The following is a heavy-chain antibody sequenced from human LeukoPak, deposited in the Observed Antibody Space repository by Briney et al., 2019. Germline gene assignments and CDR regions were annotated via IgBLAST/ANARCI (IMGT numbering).Heavy chain of an antibody. CDR3: AKSSTSWYVPPSD. D-gene: IGHD3-10*02. CDR2: MSYDGSYA. J-gene: IGHJ4*02. V-gene: IGHV3-30*18. Sequence: GGSLRLSCAVSGFAFSDYGMHWVRRAPGKGLEWVAVMSYDGSYAYYADSVKGRFTISRDNSKNTLYLQMNSLRAEDTAVYYCAKSSTSWYVPPSDWGQGTLVTVSS. CDR1: GFAFSDYG.